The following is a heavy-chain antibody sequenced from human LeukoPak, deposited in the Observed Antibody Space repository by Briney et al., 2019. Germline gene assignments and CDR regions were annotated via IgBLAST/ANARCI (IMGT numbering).Heavy chain of an antibody. CDR3: ARGPYSSNWYVDY. CDR1: GFTLSSYE. CDR2: ISRTGNSI. V-gene: IGHV3-48*03. J-gene: IGHJ4*02. Sequence: GGSLRLPCAASGFTLSSYEMNWVRLAPGKGLEWISYISRTGNSIYYADSVKGRFTISRDSAKNSLYLQMNSLRAEDTAVYYCARGPYSSNWYVDYWGQGTLVTVAS. D-gene: IGHD6-13*01.